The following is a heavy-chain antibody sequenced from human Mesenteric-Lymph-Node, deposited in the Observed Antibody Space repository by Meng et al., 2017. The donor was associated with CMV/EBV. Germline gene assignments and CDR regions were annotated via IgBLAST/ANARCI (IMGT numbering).Heavy chain of an antibody. Sequence: SLTCAVYGGSFSGYYWSWIRQPPGKGLEWIGEINHSGSTKYNPSLKSRVTISVDASKSQFSLKLSSVTAADTAVYYCARGVGNDVIDYWGQGSLVTVSS. CDR2: INHSGST. CDR1: GGSFSGYY. J-gene: IGHJ4*02. D-gene: IGHD5-12*01. V-gene: IGHV4-34*01. CDR3: ARGVGNDVIDY.